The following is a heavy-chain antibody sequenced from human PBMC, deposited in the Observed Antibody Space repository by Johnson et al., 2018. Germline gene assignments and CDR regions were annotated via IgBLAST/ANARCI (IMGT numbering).Heavy chain of an antibody. CDR3: ANYAGVVAAKRNYYYYYMDV. J-gene: IGHJ6*03. D-gene: IGHD2-15*01. CDR1: AFTFRSYD. Sequence: VRLLETGGGLVQPGGSLSLSCAASAFTFRSYDMHWVRQVTGNGLEWVSGIGPAGDTSYPGPVKGRFTGSRENAGNSFYLQMNSPRAGAQAEYYCANYAGVVAAKRNYYYYYMDVWGKGTTVTVSS. CDR2: IGPAGDT. V-gene: IGHV3-13*01.